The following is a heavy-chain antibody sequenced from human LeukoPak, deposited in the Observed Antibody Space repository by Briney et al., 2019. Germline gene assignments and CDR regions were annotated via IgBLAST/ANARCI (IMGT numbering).Heavy chain of an antibody. D-gene: IGHD6-19*01. Sequence: GRSLRPSWAASALSFTTQATGWARQPPRNGLEWVSVIGDSGDPTYYADSVKGRFTLSRDNSKNTLYLQMNSLRAEDTALYYCAKDARRSSGWYFFDHWGQGTLVTVSS. CDR1: ALSFTTQA. V-gene: IGHV3-23*01. CDR3: AKDARRSSGWYFFDH. J-gene: IGHJ4*02. CDR2: IGDSGDPT.